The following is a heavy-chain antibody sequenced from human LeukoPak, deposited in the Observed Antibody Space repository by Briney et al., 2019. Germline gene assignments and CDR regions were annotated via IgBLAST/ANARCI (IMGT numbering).Heavy chain of an antibody. CDR2: INHSEST. D-gene: IGHD5-18*01. Sequence: PSETLSLTCAVYGVSFSGYYWSWIRQPPGKGLEWIREINHSESTNYNPSLKSLVTITVDTSKNKFFLKLSSVTDADTAVYYCARQIDGYVVRSFDYWGQGTLVIVSS. J-gene: IGHJ4*02. CDR3: ARQIDGYVVRSFDY. CDR1: GVSFSGYY. V-gene: IGHV4-34*01.